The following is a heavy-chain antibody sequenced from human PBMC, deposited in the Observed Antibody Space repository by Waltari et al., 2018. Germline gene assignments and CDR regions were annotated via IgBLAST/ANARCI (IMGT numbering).Heavy chain of an antibody. CDR2: IYYSGST. V-gene: IGHV4-59*01. Sequence: QVQLQESGPGLVKPSETLSLTCTVSGGSISSYYWSWIRQPPGKGLEWIGYIYYSGSTTNTPSLKSRVAISGDTSKNQFSLKLSSVTAADTAVYYCARFAVPTSSSRGYYYYYMDVWGKGTTVTVSS. CDR3: ARFAVPTSSSRGYYYYYMDV. CDR1: GGSISSYY. J-gene: IGHJ6*03. D-gene: IGHD6-13*01.